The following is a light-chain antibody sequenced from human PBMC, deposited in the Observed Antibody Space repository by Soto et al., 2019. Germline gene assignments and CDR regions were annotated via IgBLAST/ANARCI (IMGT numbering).Light chain of an antibody. CDR3: QQSYSRPWT. CDR2: GAS. V-gene: IGKV1-39*01. Sequence: DMEVTQSPASLSASVGDRVTITCRASQSISIYFTWYQLKPGQAPNRLIYGASYLKSGVPTRFSGSGSGTDFTLTISSLNPEDFAIYYCQQSYSRPWTFGQGTKVDIK. CDR1: QSISIY. J-gene: IGKJ1*01.